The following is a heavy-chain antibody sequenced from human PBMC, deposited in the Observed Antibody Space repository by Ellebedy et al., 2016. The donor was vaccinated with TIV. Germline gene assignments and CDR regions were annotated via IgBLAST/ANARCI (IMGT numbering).Heavy chain of an antibody. CDR2: IRSKAYGGTT. CDR1: GFTFGDYA. J-gene: IGHJ6*03. V-gene: IGHV3-49*03. D-gene: IGHD3-10*01. CDR3: TRDGGYGSGSYYKRRVNYMDV. Sequence: GGSLRLXXTASGFTFGDYAMSWFRQAPGKGLEWVGFIRSKAYGGTTEYAASVKGRFTISRDDSKSIAYLQMNSLKTEDTAVYYCTRDGGYGSGSYYKRRVNYMDVWGKGTTVTVSS.